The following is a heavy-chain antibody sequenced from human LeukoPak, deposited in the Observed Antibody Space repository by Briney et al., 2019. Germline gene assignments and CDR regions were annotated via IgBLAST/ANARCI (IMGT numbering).Heavy chain of an antibody. CDR1: GGTFSSYA. Sequence: SVKVSCKASGGTFSSYAISWVRQAPGQGLEWMGGIIPIFGTANYAQKFQGRVTITTDESTSTDYMELSSLRSEDTAVYYCARSKEKGRDGYNYLDYWGQGTLVTVSS. CDR2: IIPIFGTA. J-gene: IGHJ4*02. V-gene: IGHV1-69*05. CDR3: ARSKEKGRDGYNYLDY. D-gene: IGHD5-24*01.